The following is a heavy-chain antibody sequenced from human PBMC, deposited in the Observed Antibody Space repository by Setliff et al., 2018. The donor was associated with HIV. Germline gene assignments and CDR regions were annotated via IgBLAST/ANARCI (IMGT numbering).Heavy chain of an antibody. D-gene: IGHD1-20*01. Sequence: SETLSLTCTVSGGSISRGDYYWNWIRQPAGKGLEWIGHIYTSGSTSGSTNYNPSLKSRVTISVDSSKNQFSLKLSSVTAADTAVYYCARQNYNWNIDYWGQGTLVTVSS. CDR3: ARQNYNWNIDY. V-gene: IGHV4-61*09. J-gene: IGHJ4*02. CDR2: IYTSGSTSGST. CDR1: GGSISRGDYY.